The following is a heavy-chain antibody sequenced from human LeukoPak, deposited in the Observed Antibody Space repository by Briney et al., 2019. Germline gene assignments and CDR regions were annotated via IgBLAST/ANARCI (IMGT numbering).Heavy chain of an antibody. D-gene: IGHD3-22*01. Sequence: PGGSLRLSCAASGFAFRSYWMSWVRQAPGKGLEWVANINQDESESHCVDSVKGRYTISRDNAKNSLFLQMNSLRAEDTAVYYCARDWHYYDSTTYYYYFDCWGQGTLVTVSS. CDR3: ARDWHYYDSTTYYYYFDC. V-gene: IGHV3-7*01. CDR2: INQDESES. CDR1: GFAFRSYW. J-gene: IGHJ4*02.